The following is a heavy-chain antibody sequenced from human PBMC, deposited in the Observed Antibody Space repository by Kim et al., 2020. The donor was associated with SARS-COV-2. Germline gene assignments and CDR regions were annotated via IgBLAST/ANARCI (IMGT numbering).Heavy chain of an antibody. V-gene: IGHV4-4*02. CDR3: ARGAGSSWFSRWFDP. D-gene: IGHD6-13*01. J-gene: IGHJ5*02. Sequence: SETLSLTCAVSGGSISSSNWWSWVRQPPGKGLEWIGEIYHSGSTNYNPSLKSRVTISVDKSKNQFSLKLSSVTAADTAVYYCARGAGSSWFSRWFDPWGQGTLVTVSS. CDR2: IYHSGST. CDR1: GGSISSSNW.